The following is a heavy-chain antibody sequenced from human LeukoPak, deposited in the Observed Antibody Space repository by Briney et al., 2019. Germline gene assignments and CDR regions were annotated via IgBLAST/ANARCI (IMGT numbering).Heavy chain of an antibody. J-gene: IGHJ4*02. CDR2: VNPNSGGT. CDR3: ARDGVLLWFGENDYYFDY. V-gene: IGHV1-2*02. CDR1: GYTFTGYY. Sequence: ASVKVSCKASGYTFTGYYMHWVRQAPGQGLEWMGWVNPNSGGTNYAQKFQGRVTMTRDTSISTAYMELSRLRSDDTAVYYCARDGVLLWFGENDYYFDYWGQGTLVTVSS. D-gene: IGHD3-10*01.